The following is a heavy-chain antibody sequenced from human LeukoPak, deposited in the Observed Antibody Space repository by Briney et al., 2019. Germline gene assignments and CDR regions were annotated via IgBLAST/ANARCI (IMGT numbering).Heavy chain of an antibody. D-gene: IGHD2-2*01. Sequence: SETLSLTCTVSGGSISTYYWSWIRQPPGEGLEWIRYIHYSGTTKYNPSLKSRVTISVDASKTPFSLKLSSVTAADTAVYYCARDGDCSSTTCNYGMDVWGKGTTVTVSS. CDR2: IHYSGTT. CDR3: ARDGDCSSTTCNYGMDV. V-gene: IGHV4-59*01. J-gene: IGHJ6*04. CDR1: GGSISTYY.